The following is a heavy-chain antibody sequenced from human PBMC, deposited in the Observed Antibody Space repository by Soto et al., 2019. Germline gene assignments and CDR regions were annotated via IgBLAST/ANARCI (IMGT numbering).Heavy chain of an antibody. J-gene: IGHJ5*02. CDR2: IYYSGST. V-gene: IGHV4-61*07. D-gene: IGHD3-10*02. Sequence: SYGGSCIMQPPGKGLEWIGYIYYSGSTNYTPSLKSRVTISVDTSKNQFSLKLSSVTAADSSVYDCARLYVRGAFDPWVQRTPVIGTS. CDR1: SYG. CDR3: ARLYVRGAFDP.